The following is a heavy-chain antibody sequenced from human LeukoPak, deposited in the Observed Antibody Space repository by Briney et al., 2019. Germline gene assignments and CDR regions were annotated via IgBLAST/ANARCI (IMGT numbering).Heavy chain of an antibody. J-gene: IGHJ4*02. V-gene: IGHV3-48*01. Sequence: TGGSLRLSCVASGPSFISYNMYWVRQAPGKGPEWVAYITASDTTKYYADSVKGRFAISRDNAKKSLFLQMNSLRAEDTAVYYCAREQTYYYDSSGYHNDYWGQGTLVTVSS. CDR1: GPSFISYN. D-gene: IGHD3-22*01. CDR3: AREQTYYYDSSGYHNDY. CDR2: ITASDTTK.